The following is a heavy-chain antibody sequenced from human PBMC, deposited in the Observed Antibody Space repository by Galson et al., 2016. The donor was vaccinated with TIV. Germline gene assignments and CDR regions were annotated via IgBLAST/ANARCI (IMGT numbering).Heavy chain of an antibody. V-gene: IGHV3-23*01. D-gene: IGHD3-22*01. J-gene: IGHJ4*02. CDR1: GFTFSSFA. CDR2: ISAGGGRT. CDR3: AKMDSSGFDYVRRFDF. Sequence: SLRLSCAAAGFTFSSFAMTWVRQAPGKGLEWVSRISAGGGRTDYAGSVKGRFIISRDNPKNTLYLQMSSLRADDTAVYFCAKMDSSGFDYVRRFDFWGQGTLATVSS.